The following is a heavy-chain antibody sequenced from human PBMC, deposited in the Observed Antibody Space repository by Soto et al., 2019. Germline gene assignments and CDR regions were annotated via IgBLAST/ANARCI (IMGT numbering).Heavy chain of an antibody. V-gene: IGHV3-21*01. J-gene: IGHJ5*02. D-gene: IGHD6-13*01. CDR3: VRDASRDSSARGWFDP. CDR2: ISSNSAYI. CDR1: GFTFRSFT. Sequence: SGGSLRLSCAASGFTFRSFTMNWVRQAPGKGLEWVSTISSNSAYIYYTDALRGRFTISRDNAKNSLHLQMNSLRAEDTAVYYSVRDASRDSSARGWFDPWGPGTLVTVSS.